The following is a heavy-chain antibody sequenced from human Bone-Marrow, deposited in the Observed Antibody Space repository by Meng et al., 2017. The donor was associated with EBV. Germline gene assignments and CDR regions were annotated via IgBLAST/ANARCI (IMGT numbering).Heavy chain of an antibody. V-gene: IGHV3-53*01. CDR2: IYSGGST. CDR3: ARGAGYSSSWYYFDY. CDR1: GFTVSSNY. Sequence: EVQLVESXXGXIQPGXXLXXXXXXSGFTVSSNYMSWVRQAPGKGLEWVSVIYSGGSTYYADSVKGRFTISRDNSKNTLYLQMNSLRAEDTAVYYCARGAGYSSSWYYFDYWGQGTMVTVSS. J-gene: IGHJ4*02. D-gene: IGHD6-13*01.